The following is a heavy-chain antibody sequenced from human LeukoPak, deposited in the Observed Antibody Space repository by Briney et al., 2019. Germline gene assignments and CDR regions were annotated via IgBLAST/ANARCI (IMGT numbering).Heavy chain of an antibody. V-gene: IGHV3-7*01. CDR1: GFTLSSYW. CDR2: MKPDGSEK. D-gene: IGHD1-14*01. CDR3: ARSGAGSDY. Sequence: PGGSLRLSCAGSGFTLSSYWMSWVRQAPGKGLEWVANMKPDGSEKYYVDSVKGRFTISRDNAKNSLYLQMNSLGAEDTAVYYCARSGAGSDYWGQGTLVTVSS. J-gene: IGHJ4*02.